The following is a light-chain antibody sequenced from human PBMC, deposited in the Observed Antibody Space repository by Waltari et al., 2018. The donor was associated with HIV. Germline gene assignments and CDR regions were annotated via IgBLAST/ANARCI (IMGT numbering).Light chain of an antibody. CDR1: QSVNSY. CDR3: QQRSNWPIT. Sequence: EIVLTQSPATLSLSPGERATLSCRAGQSVNSYLAWYQQKPGQPPRLLIYDASNRAAGIPARFSGSGSGTDFTLTMSSLEPEDFAVYYCQQRSNWPITFGQGTRLEMK. V-gene: IGKV3-11*01. J-gene: IGKJ5*01. CDR2: DAS.